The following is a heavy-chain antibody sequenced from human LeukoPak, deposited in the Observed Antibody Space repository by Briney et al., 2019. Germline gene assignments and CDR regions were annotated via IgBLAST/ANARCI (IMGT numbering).Heavy chain of an antibody. Sequence: GGSLRLSCAASGFTFSSYAMSWVRQAPGKGLEWVPAISGSGGSTYYADSVKGRLTISRDNSKNTLYLQMNSLRAEDTAVYYCAKPRGELELVDPYWFDPWGQGTLVTVSS. J-gene: IGHJ5*02. V-gene: IGHV3-23*01. D-gene: IGHD1-7*01. CDR1: GFTFSSYA. CDR2: ISGSGGST. CDR3: AKPRGELELVDPYWFDP.